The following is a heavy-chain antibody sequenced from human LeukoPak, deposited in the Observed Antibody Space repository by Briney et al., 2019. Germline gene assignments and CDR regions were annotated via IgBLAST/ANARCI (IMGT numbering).Heavy chain of an antibody. CDR1: GFTFDDYA. CDR3: ARLPETRVATFFDY. J-gene: IGHJ4*02. D-gene: IGHD5-12*01. V-gene: IGHV3-9*01. CDR2: ISWNSGSI. Sequence: GGSLRLSCAASGFTFDDYAMHWVRQAPGKGLEWVSGISWNSGSIGYADSVKGRFTISRDNAKNSLYLQMNSLRAEDTAVYYCARLPETRVATFFDYWGQGTLVTVSS.